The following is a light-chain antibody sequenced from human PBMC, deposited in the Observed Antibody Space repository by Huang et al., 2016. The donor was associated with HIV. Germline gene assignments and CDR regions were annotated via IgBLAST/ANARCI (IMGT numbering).Light chain of an antibody. V-gene: IGKV3-15*01. CDR2: GAS. J-gene: IGKJ2*01. Sequence: EILLTQSPATLSVSPGERVTLSCRASQSISNNLAWYQQKPGQASRLLIYGASTRATAIPARFSGSASGTEFTLTISSLQSEDFAVYYCQQYHNWPPYTFGQGTKLEI. CDR3: QQYHNWPPYT. CDR1: QSISNN.